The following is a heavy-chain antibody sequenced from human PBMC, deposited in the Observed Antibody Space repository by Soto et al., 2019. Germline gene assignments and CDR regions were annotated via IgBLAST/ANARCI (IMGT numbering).Heavy chain of an antibody. CDR3: AGGVEPVDTAMVTVIDWFDP. V-gene: IGHV1-69*01. J-gene: IGHJ5*02. CDR1: GGTFSSYA. CDR2: IIPIFGTA. Sequence: QVQLVQSGAEVKKPGSSVKVSCKASGGTFSSYAISWVRQAPGQGLEWMGGIIPIFGTANYAQKFQGIVAISVDESPRKAYMEVSSLGSEDTAVYYCAGGVEPVDTAMVTVIDWFDPWGQGTLVTVSS. D-gene: IGHD5-18*01.